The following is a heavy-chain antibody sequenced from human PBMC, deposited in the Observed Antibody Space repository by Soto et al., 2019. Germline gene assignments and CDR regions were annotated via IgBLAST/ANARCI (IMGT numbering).Heavy chain of an antibody. CDR2: MNPNSGNT. J-gene: IGHJ6*02. V-gene: IGHV1-8*01. D-gene: IGHD3-10*01. CDR1: GYTFTSYD. Sequence: GASVKVSCKASGYTFTSYDINWVRQATGQGLEWMGWMNPNSGNTGYAQKFQGRVTMTRNTSISTAYMELSSLRSEDTAVYYCARVDITMVRGVNDYYYYGMDVWGQGTTVTVSS. CDR3: ARVDITMVRGVNDYYYYGMDV.